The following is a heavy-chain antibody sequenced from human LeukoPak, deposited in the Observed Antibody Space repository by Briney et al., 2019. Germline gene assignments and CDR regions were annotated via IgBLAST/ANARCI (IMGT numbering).Heavy chain of an antibody. Sequence: PSETLSLTCTVSGGSISSSSYYWGWIRQPPGKGLEWIGSIYYSGSTYYNPSLKSRVTISVDTSKNQFSLKLSSVTAADTAVYYCASAGYGEPPDYRGQGTLVTVSS. D-gene: IGHD4-17*01. CDR1: GGSISSSSYY. CDR2: IYYSGST. V-gene: IGHV4-39*01. CDR3: ASAGYGEPPDY. J-gene: IGHJ4*02.